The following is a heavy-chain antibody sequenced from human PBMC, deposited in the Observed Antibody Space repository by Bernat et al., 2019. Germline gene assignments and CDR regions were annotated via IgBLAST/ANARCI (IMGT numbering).Heavy chain of an antibody. CDR2: IIPIFGTA. J-gene: IGHJ2*01. CDR3: ARVFRNIVVVPAAMAFDL. V-gene: IGHV1-69*01. CDR1: GGTFSSYA. D-gene: IGHD2-2*01. Sequence: QVQLVQSGAEVKKPGSSVKVSCKASGGTFSSYAISWARQAPGQGLEWMGGIIPIFGTANYAQKFQGRVTITADESTSTAYMELSSLRSEDTAVYYCARVFRNIVVVPAAMAFDLWGRGTLVTVSS.